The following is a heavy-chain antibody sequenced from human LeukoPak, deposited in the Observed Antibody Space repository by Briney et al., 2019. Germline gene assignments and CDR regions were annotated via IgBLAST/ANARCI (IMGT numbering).Heavy chain of an antibody. Sequence: ASVKVSCKASGYTFTSYGISWVRQAPGQGLEWVGWISAYNGNTNYAQKLQGRVTMTTDTSTNTAYMELRSLRSDDTAVYYCARDGAAAGGFGEHYYYYYGMDVWGQGTTVTVSS. CDR1: GYTFTSYG. V-gene: IGHV1-18*01. CDR2: ISAYNGNT. CDR3: ARDGAAAGGFGEHYYYYYGMDV. D-gene: IGHD3-10*01. J-gene: IGHJ6*02.